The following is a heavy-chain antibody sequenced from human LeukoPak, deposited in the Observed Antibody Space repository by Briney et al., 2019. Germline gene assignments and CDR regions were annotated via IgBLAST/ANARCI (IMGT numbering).Heavy chain of an antibody. D-gene: IGHD3-3*01. V-gene: IGHV1-69*13. Sequence: ASVKVSCKASGGTFSSYAISWVRQAPGQGLEWMGGIIPILGTANYAQKFQGRVTITADESTSTAYMELSSLRSEDTAVYYCASATDFWSGYRDYYYMDVWGKGTTVTVSS. J-gene: IGHJ6*03. CDR3: ASATDFWSGYRDYYYMDV. CDR1: GGTFSSYA. CDR2: IIPILGTA.